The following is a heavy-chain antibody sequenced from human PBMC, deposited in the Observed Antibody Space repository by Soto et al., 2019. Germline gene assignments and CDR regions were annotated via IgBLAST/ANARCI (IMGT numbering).Heavy chain of an antibody. CDR2: ISYDGSNK. Sequence: PGGSLRVSCAASGVTFSSYVRHWVRQSPGKGLEWVAVISYDGSNKYYADSVKGRFTISRDNSKNTQYLQMNSLRAEDTAVYYCAKDNKDYYYCMDVWGQGTTVTVSS. J-gene: IGHJ6*02. CDR1: GVTFSSYV. CDR3: AKDNKDYYYCMDV. V-gene: IGHV3-30*18.